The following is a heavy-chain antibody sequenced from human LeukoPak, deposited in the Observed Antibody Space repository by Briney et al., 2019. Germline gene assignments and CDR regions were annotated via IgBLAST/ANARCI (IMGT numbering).Heavy chain of an antibody. J-gene: IGHJ4*02. CDR1: GFTVSVNY. CDR2: ISGSGGST. Sequence: GGSLRLSCAASGFTVSVNYMSWVRQAPGKGLEWVSAISGSGGSTYYADSVKGRFTISRDNSKNTLYLQMNSLRAEDTAVYYCAGYSGYDFIRGFDYWGQGTLVTVSS. V-gene: IGHV3-23*01. D-gene: IGHD5-12*01. CDR3: AGYSGYDFIRGFDY.